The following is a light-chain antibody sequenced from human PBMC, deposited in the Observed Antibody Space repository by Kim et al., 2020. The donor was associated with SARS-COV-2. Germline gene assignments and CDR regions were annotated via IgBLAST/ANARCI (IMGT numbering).Light chain of an antibody. CDR1: QSVLYSSNNKNY. CDR2: WAS. Sequence: ATINCKSSQSVLYSSNNKNYLAWYQQKPGQPPKLLIYWASTRESGVPDRFSGSGSGTDFTLTISSLQAEDVAVYYCQQYYSTPGYTFGQGTKREIK. J-gene: IGKJ2*01. CDR3: QQYYSTPGYT. V-gene: IGKV4-1*01.